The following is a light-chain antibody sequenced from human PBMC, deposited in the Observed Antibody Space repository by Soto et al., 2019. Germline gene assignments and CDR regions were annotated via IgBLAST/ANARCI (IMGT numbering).Light chain of an antibody. Sequence: QSALTQPASVSGSPGQSITISCTGTRSDVGSYNLVSWYQQHPGKAPKHMIYEGNKRPSGVSNRFSGSKSANTASLTISGLQTEDEADYYCCSYAGTNTFVFGTGTKVTVL. CDR2: EGN. CDR1: RSDVGSYNL. V-gene: IGLV2-23*01. J-gene: IGLJ1*01. CDR3: CSYAGTNTFV.